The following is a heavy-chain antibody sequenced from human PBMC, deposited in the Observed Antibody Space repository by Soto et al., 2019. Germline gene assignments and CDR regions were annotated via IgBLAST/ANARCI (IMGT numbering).Heavy chain of an antibody. V-gene: IGHV4-34*01. Sequence: PSETLSLTCAVYGGSFSGYYWSWIRQPPGKGLEWIGEINQSGSTNYNPALKSRVTLSVDTSKNQFSLKLSSVHAADTTVYYCASVMSSSNPPYYYGMDVWGQASPVTFTS. J-gene: IGHJ6*02. CDR3: ASVMSSSNPPYYYGMDV. CDR1: GGSFSGYY. CDR2: INQSGST. D-gene: IGHD6-6*01.